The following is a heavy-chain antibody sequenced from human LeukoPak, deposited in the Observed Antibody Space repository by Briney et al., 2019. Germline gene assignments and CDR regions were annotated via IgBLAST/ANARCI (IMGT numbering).Heavy chain of an antibody. CDR1: GFTLSSYS. V-gene: IGHV3-21*01. CDR3: AVLSGRH. CDR2: TSSSNSNE. J-gene: IGHJ4*02. Sequence: PGGSLRLSCAASGFTLSSYSMNWVRQAPGKGLEWVSSTSSSNSNEYYADSVKGRFTISRDNAKNSLYLQMNSLRAEETAVYHCAVLSGRHWGQGTLVTVSS. D-gene: IGHD2-8*01.